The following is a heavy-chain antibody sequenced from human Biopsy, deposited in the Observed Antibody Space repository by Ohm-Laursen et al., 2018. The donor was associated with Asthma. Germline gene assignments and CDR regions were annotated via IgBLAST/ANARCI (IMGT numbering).Heavy chain of an antibody. CDR3: ASDFPKDYVRYNFQF. D-gene: IGHD4-17*01. CDR1: GYSLTDLS. CDR2: HDHEEGGT. V-gene: IGHV1-24*01. Sequence: ASVKVSCKISGYSLTDLSMHWVRQAPGQGLEWMGGHDHEEGGTVNARRFQGRVTMTEDTSTDIAYMELSSLSSDDTAVYYCASDFPKDYVRYNFQFWGQGTLVTVSS. J-gene: IGHJ4*02.